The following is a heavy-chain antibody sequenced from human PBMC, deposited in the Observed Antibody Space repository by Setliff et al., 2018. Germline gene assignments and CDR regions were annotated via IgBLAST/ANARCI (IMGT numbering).Heavy chain of an antibody. CDR2: VYYSGTA. Sequence: SETLSLTCTVSGGSISTYYWSWIRQPPGKGLEYIGYVYYSGTANYSLSLKSRVIISVDTSKNQFSLNLRSVTAADTAVYYCARGGTFRYFDYWGQGTPVTVSS. J-gene: IGHJ4*02. CDR1: GGSISTYY. CDR3: ARGGTFRYFDY. D-gene: IGHD5-12*01. V-gene: IGHV4-59*01.